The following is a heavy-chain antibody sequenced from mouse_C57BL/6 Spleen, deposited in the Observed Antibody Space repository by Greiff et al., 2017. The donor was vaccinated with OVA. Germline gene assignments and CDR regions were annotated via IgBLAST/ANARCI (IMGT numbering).Heavy chain of an antibody. CDR2: IDPSDSET. D-gene: IGHD4-1*01. V-gene: IGHV1-52*01. Sequence: VQLQQPGAELVRPGSSVKLSCKASGYTFTSYWMHWVKQRPIQGLEWIGNIDPSDSETHYNQKFKDKATLTVDKSSSTAYMQLSSLTSEDSAVYYSARWGTGTWGYWGQGTTLTVSS. J-gene: IGHJ2*01. CDR1: GYTFTSYW. CDR3: ARWGTGTWGY.